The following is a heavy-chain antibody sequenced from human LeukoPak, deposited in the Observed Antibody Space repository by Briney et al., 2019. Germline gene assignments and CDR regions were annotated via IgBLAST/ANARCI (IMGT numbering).Heavy chain of an antibody. D-gene: IGHD3-16*01. CDR3: AREVLGRFDP. V-gene: IGHV3-7*01. J-gene: IGHJ5*02. CDR2: IKQDGSEK. Sequence: PGGSLRLSCAASGIILSSYWMSWVRQAPGKGLEWVANIKQDGSEKYYVDSVKGRFTISRDNAKNSLYLQMNSLRAEDTAVYYCAREVLGRFDPWGQGTLVTVSS. CDR1: GIILSSYW.